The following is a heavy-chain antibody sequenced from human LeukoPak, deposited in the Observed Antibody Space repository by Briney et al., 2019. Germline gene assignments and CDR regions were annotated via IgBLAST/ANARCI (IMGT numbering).Heavy chain of an antibody. J-gene: IGHJ4*02. CDR1: GGTFSSYA. CDR2: IIPIFGTA. CDR3: AREEDSSAPGDY. Sequence: SVKVSCKASGGTFSSYAISWVRQAPGQGLEWMGRIIPIFGTANYAQKFQGRVTITTDESTSTAYMELSSLRSEDTAVYYCAREEDSSAPGDYWGQGALVTVSS. V-gene: IGHV1-69*05. D-gene: IGHD3-22*01.